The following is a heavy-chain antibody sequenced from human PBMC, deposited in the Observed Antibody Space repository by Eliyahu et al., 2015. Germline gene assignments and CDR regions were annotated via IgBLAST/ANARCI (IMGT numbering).Heavy chain of an antibody. CDR1: GXSISSYY. D-gene: IGHD6-6*01. Sequence: QVQLQESGPGLVKPSEXLSLTCTXSGXSISSYYWSWIRXPAGKGLEWIXRIYTSGSTXYNPSLKSRVTMSVDTSKNQFSLKLSSVTAADTAVYYCAGGTIAAPPEYFQHWGQGTLVTVSS. CDR3: AGGTIAAPPEYFQH. CDR2: IYTSGST. J-gene: IGHJ1*01. V-gene: IGHV4-4*07.